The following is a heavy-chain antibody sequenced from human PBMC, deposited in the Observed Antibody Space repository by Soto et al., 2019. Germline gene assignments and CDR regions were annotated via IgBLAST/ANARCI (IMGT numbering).Heavy chain of an antibody. CDR2: ISGSGGST. CDR3: AGRPSTYYYYYYGMDV. V-gene: IGHV3-23*01. Sequence: GSLRLSCAASGFTFSSYAMSWVRQAPGKGLEWVSAISGSGGSTYYADSVKGRFTISRGNSKNTLYLQMNSLRAEDTAVYYCAGRPSTYYYYYYGMDVWGQGTTVTVSS. CDR1: GFTFSSYA. J-gene: IGHJ6*02. D-gene: IGHD6-6*01.